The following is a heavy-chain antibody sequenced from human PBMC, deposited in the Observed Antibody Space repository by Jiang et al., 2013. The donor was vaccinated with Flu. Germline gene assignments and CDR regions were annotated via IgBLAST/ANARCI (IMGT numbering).Heavy chain of an antibody. J-gene: IGHJ6*02. CDR3: ATGARYYGSRILSYSYGMDV. V-gene: IGHV1-24*01. Sequence: KKPGASVKVSRKLSGYTLTEVAMHWVRQAPGKGLEWMGGFDPEHDEAIYAQKLQGRITMTEDTSSDTAYMELSSLRSEDTAVYYCATGARYYGSRILSYSYGMDVWGQGTTVTVSS. CDR2: FDPEHDEA. D-gene: IGHD3-10*01. CDR1: GYTLTEVA.